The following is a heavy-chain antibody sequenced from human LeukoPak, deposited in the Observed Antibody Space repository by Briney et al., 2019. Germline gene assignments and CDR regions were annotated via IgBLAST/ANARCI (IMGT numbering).Heavy chain of an antibody. J-gene: IGHJ6*02. Sequence: PSETLSLTCAVYGGSFSGYYWSWIRQPPGKGLEWIGEINHSGSTNYNPSLKSRVTISVDTSKNQFSLKLSSVTAADTAVYYCARGRLLWFGERYGMDVWGQGTTVTVSS. D-gene: IGHD3-10*01. CDR3: ARGRLLWFGERYGMDV. CDR2: INHSGST. CDR1: GGSFSGYY. V-gene: IGHV4-34*01.